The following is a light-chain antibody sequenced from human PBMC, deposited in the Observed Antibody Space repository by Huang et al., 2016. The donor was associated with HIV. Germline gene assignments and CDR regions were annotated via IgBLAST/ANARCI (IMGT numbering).Light chain of an antibody. V-gene: IGKV1-39*01. CDR3: QETYSIPYT. Sequence: DIQMTQSPSSLSASVGDRVTITCRASQGISSYLNWYQQKPGKAPKLLIYAASTLQSGVPSRFSGSGSGTDFTLTISSLQPADSATYYCQETYSIPYTFGQGTKLEI. CDR2: AAS. CDR1: QGISSY. J-gene: IGKJ2*01.